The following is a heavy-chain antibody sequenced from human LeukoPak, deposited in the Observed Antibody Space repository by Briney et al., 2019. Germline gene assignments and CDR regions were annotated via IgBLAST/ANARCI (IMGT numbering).Heavy chain of an antibody. Sequence: PGRSLRLSCAASGFTFHNYAIHWVRQAPGKGLEWVSLTSGDGITTYFADSVKGRFTISRDNSKNSLFLQMNSLRTEDTALYYCARDHGYGGADYWGQGTLVTVSS. CDR3: ARDHGYGGADY. D-gene: IGHD5-12*01. CDR1: GFTFHNYA. CDR2: TSGDGITT. V-gene: IGHV3-43*02. J-gene: IGHJ4*02.